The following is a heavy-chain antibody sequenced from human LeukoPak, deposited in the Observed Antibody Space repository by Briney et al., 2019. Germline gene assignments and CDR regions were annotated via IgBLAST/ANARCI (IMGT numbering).Heavy chain of an antibody. J-gene: IGHJ4*02. CDR1: GYTFTGSY. D-gene: IGHD6-19*01. Sequence: ASVKVSCKASGYTFTGSYLHWVRQAPGQGLEWMGRINPNTGGTHYAQKFQGRVTMTRDTSISTAYMELSRLRSDDTAISYCARDAVAGRAEYYFDYWGQGTLVTVSP. V-gene: IGHV1-2*06. CDR2: INPNTGGT. CDR3: ARDAVAGRAEYYFDY.